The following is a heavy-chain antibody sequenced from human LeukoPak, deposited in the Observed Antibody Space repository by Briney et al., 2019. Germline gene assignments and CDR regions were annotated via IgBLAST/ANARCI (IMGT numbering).Heavy chain of an antibody. J-gene: IGHJ4*02. Sequence: SETLSLTCTVSGGSISSGIYYWGWIRQPPGKGLEGVGTIYYSGSTYYNPSLKSRFTISVDTSKNQFSLKLSSVPAADTAVYYCARLYCSGGSCYSGTGCFDYWGQGTLVTVSS. V-gene: IGHV4-39*01. CDR3: ARLYCSGGSCYSGTGCFDY. CDR1: GGSISSGIYY. CDR2: IYYSGST. D-gene: IGHD2-15*01.